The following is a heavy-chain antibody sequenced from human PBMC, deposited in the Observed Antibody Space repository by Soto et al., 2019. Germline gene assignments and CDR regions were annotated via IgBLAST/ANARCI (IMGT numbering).Heavy chain of an antibody. D-gene: IGHD6-13*01. CDR2: IIPILGIA. CDR3: ARDPNSRSPGGGSSWYRGPVY. CDR1: GGTFSSYT. Sequence: QVQLVQSGAEVKKPGSSVKVSCKASGGTFSSYTISWVRQAPGQGLEWMGRIIPILGIANYAQKFQGRVTITGDKSTSTAYMELSSLRSEDTAVYYCARDPNSRSPGGGSSWYRGPVYWGQGTLVTVSS. V-gene: IGHV1-69*08. J-gene: IGHJ4*02.